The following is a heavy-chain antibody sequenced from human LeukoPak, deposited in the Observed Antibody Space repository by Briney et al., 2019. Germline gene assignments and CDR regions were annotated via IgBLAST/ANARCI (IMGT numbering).Heavy chain of an antibody. CDR3: ATKQGNSGYLES. CDR1: RLTFRNYG. Sequence: PGGSLRLSCVVSRLTFRNYGMHRVRQAPGKGLEWVAFVEYDGGDKYYTDSVKGRFTISRDNSRNTLYLQMNSLTTEDTAVYYCATKQGNSGYLESWGQGTLVTVSS. CDR2: VEYDGGDK. J-gene: IGHJ4*02. D-gene: IGHD2/OR15-2a*01. V-gene: IGHV3-30*02.